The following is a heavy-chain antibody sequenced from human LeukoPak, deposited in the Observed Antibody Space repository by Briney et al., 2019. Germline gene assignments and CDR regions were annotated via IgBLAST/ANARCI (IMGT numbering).Heavy chain of an antibody. D-gene: IGHD3-10*01. CDR3: ARDQLSYGSGSYYLFDP. CDR1: GFTFSSYA. J-gene: IGHJ5*02. CDR2: ISYDGSNK. Sequence: GGSLRLSCAASGFTFSSYAMHWVRQAPGKGLEWVAVISYDGSNKYYADSVKGRFTISRDNSKNTLYLQMNSLRAEDTAVYYCARDQLSYGSGSYYLFDPWGQGTLVTVSS. V-gene: IGHV3-30-3*01.